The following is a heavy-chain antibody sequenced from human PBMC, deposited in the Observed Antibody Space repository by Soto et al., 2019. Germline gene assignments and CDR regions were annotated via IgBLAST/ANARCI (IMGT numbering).Heavy chain of an antibody. Sequence: QVQLVESGGGVVQPGRCLRLSCAASGFTFSSYAMHWVRQAPGKGLEWVAVISYDGSNKYYADSVKCRFTISRDNSKNTLYLQMNSLSAEVTAVYYGAIVRSPYSTYDAFDIWGQGTMVTVSS. CDR1: GFTFSSYA. CDR2: ISYDGSNK. J-gene: IGHJ3*02. D-gene: IGHD6-13*01. CDR3: AIVRSPYSTYDAFDI. V-gene: IGHV3-30-3*01.